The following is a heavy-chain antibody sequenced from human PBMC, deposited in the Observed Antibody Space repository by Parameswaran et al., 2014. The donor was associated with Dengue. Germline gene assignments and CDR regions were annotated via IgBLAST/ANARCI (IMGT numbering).Heavy chain of an antibody. D-gene: IGHD2-2*01. CDR3: AKASPYCSSTSCYAKGGFDY. J-gene: IGHJ4*02. Sequence: WIRQPPGKGLEWVSAISGSGGSTYYADSVKGRFTISRDNSKNTLYLQMNSLRAEDTAVYYCAKASPYCSSTSCYAKGGFDYWGQGTLVTVSS. V-gene: IGHV3-23*01. CDR2: ISGSGGST.